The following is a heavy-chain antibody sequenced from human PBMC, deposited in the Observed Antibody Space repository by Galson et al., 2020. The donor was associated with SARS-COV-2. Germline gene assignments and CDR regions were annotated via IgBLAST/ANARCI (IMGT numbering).Heavy chain of an antibody. CDR3: AKAGGPFDAFDV. CDR2: IYGGGTT. J-gene: IGHJ3*01. V-gene: IGHV3-53*01. Sequence: GGSLRLSCAASGFIVSVYYMSWVRQAPGNGLEWVSVIYGGGTTYYAGSVRGRFTISTDSSNNTPYLQIDNLRALDTAAYYCAKAGGPFDAFDVWGQGTVVSVSS. CDR1: GFIVSVYY.